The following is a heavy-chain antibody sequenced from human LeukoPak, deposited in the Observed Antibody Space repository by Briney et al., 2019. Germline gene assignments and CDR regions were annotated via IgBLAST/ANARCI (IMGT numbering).Heavy chain of an antibody. J-gene: IGHJ4*02. CDR1: GYTFTEYY. CDR2: INPNSGGT. Sequence: ASVKVSFTTSGYTFTEYYIHWVRQAPGQGIEWMGWINPNSGGTNYAKKFQGRVTMTRDTSISTAYMELSRLRSDDTAVYYCASHAPQLWFFYWGQGTLVTVSS. V-gene: IGHV1-2*02. D-gene: IGHD5-18*01. CDR3: ASHAPQLWFFY.